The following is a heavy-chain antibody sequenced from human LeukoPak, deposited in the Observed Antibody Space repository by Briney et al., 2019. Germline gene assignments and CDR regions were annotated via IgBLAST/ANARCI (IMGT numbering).Heavy chain of an antibody. J-gene: IGHJ6*03. CDR3: ANSVAKGGGIEARRGSAKYMAV. CDR1: GATFNSYV. Sequence: ASVKVSCKASGATFNSYVFSWVRQAPGQGLEVMGVIIPVPGTANYAQKFQGILTITTDESSRTAYMERRSLRIAGTAVYYSANSVAKGGGIEARRGSAKYMAVWGKGTTVRISS. V-gene: IGHV1-69*05. D-gene: IGHD6-6*01. CDR2: IIPVPGTA.